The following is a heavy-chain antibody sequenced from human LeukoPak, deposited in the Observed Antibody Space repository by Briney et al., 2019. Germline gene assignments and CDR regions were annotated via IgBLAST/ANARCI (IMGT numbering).Heavy chain of an antibody. D-gene: IGHD3-10*01. J-gene: IGHJ5*02. CDR1: GDSISNYF. CDR3: ARNRYYYGSGSYGVPNWFDP. V-gene: IGHV4-59*08. Sequence: SETLSLTCNVSGDSISNYFWNWIRQPPGKGLEWIGYIYYTGTTDYNPSLKSRVTISVDMSKNQFSLKLSSVTAADTAVYYCARNRYYYGSGSYGVPNWFDPWGQGTLVIVSS. CDR2: IYYTGTT.